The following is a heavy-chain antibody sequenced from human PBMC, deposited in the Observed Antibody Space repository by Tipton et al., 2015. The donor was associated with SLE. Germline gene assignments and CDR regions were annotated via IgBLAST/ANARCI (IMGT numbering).Heavy chain of an antibody. V-gene: IGHV4-59*07. CDR2: IYYSGST. J-gene: IGHJ3*02. CDR3: ARGYFDSSGYSNPFDI. CDR1: GGSISSSY. D-gene: IGHD3-22*01. Sequence: TLSLTCTVSGGSISSSYWSWIRQSPGKGLEWIGYIYYSGSTKYNPSLESRVTMSVDTSKSQFSLELTSVTAADTALYYCARGYFDSSGYSNPFDIWGQGTMVTVSS.